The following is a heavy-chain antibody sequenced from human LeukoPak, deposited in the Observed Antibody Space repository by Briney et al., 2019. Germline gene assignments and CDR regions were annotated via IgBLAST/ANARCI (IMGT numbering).Heavy chain of an antibody. CDR1: GFTFSDYY. CDR3: ARVAPGTTAYYFDF. CDR2: ISSSGTTI. Sequence: GTSLRLSCAASGFTFSDYYMSWIRQAPGKGLEWVSYISSSGTTIYYADSVKGRFTISRDNAKNSLYLQMNSLRAEDTALYYCARVAPGTTAYYFDFWGQGTLVTVSS. J-gene: IGHJ4*02. D-gene: IGHD1-1*01. V-gene: IGHV3-11*01.